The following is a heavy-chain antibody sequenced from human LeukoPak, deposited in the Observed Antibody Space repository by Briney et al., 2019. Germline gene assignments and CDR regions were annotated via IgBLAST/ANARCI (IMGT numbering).Heavy chain of an antibody. Sequence: PGGSLRLSCAASGFTFSSYAMHWVRQAPGKGLEWVAAISYDGSNKKYADSVKGRFTISRDNSENMLYLQMNSLRAEDRTVYYCARGVRIAVAGYIDYWGQGTLVTVSS. D-gene: IGHD6-19*01. CDR1: GFTFSSYA. V-gene: IGHV3-30*04. CDR3: ARGVRIAVAGYIDY. J-gene: IGHJ4*02. CDR2: ISYDGSNK.